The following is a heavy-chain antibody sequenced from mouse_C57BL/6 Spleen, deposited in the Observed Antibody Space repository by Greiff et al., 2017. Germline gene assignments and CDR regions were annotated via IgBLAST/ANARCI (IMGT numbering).Heavy chain of an antibody. CDR3: TREVPVSFDY. CDR1: GYTFTDYD. V-gene: IGHV1-15*01. CDR2: IEPETGGT. D-gene: IGHD2-14*01. J-gene: IGHJ2*01. Sequence: VQLQHSGAELVRPGASVTLSCKASGYTFTDYDMHWVKQTPVNGLEWIGAIEPETGGTASNQKFKGKARLTAAKTSSPAYMELRSLTSEDSAVYDCTREVPVSFDYWGQGTTLTVSS.